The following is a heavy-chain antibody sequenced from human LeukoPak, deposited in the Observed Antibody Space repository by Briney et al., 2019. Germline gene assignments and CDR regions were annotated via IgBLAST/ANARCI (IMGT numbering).Heavy chain of an antibody. D-gene: IGHD3-10*01. Sequence: SQTLSLTCTVSGGSISSGGYYWSWIRQPPGKGLEWIGYIYHSGSTYYNPSLKSRVTISVDTSKNQFSLKLSSVTAADTAVYYCARESYGSGSYDPGIFDYWGQGTLVTVSS. V-gene: IGHV4-30-2*01. CDR3: ARESYGSGSYDPGIFDY. J-gene: IGHJ4*02. CDR1: GGSISSGGYY. CDR2: IYHSGST.